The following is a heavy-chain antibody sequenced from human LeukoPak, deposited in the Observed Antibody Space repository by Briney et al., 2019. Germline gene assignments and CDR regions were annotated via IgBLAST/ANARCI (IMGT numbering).Heavy chain of an antibody. V-gene: IGHV2-5*02. CDR3: AHTPIIRGSGSYADAFDI. Sequence: SGPTLVNPTQTLTLTCTFSGFSLSTSGVGVGWIRQPPGKALEWLALIYWDDDKRYSPSLKSRLTITKDTSKNQVVLTMTNMDPVDTATYYCAHTPIIRGSGSYADAFDIWGQGTMVTVSS. CDR1: GFSLSTSGVG. CDR2: IYWDDDK. D-gene: IGHD3-10*01. J-gene: IGHJ3*02.